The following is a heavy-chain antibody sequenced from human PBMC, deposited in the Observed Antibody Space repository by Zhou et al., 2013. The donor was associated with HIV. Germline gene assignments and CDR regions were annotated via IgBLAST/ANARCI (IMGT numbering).Heavy chain of an antibody. V-gene: IGHV1-69*13. D-gene: IGHD3-22*01. Sequence: QVQLVQSGAEVKKPGSSVKVSCKASGGTFSSYAISWVRQAPGQGLEWMGRIIPIFGTANYAQKFQGRVTITADESTSTAYMELSSLRSEDTAVYYCARGGQYYYDSSGLMGAFDIWGQGTMVTVSS. J-gene: IGHJ3*02. CDR3: ARGGQYYYDSSGLMGAFDI. CDR2: IIPIFGTA. CDR1: GGTFSSYA.